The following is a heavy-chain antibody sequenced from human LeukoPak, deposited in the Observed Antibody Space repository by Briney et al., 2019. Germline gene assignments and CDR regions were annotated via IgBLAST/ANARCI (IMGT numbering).Heavy chain of an antibody. Sequence: SETLSLTCTVSGGSISSYYWSWIRQPPGRGLEWIGYIYYSGSTNYNPSLKSRVTISVDTSKNQFSLKLSSVTAADTAVYYCARETTSVVVFSSGGRYFDYWGQGTLVTVSS. J-gene: IGHJ4*02. CDR1: GGSISSYY. CDR3: ARETTSVVVFSSGGRYFDY. D-gene: IGHD2-21*01. V-gene: IGHV4-59*01. CDR2: IYYSGST.